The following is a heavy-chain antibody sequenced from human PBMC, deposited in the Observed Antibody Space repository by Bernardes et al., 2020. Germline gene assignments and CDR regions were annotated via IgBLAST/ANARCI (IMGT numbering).Heavy chain of an antibody. D-gene: IGHD5-12*01. J-gene: IGHJ4*02. CDR2: ISSSGSTI. CDR3: ARDLPPHYSGYDQLPTGGY. Sequence: GGSLRLSCAASGFTFSDYYMSWIRQAPGKGLEWVSYISSSGSTIYYADSVKGRFTISRDNAKNSLYLQMNSLRAEDTAVYYCARDLPPHYSGYDQLPTGGYWGQGTLVTVSS. CDR1: GFTFSDYY. V-gene: IGHV3-11*01.